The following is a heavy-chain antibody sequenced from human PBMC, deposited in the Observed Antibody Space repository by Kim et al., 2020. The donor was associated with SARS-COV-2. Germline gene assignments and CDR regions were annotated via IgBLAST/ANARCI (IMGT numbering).Heavy chain of an antibody. CDR1: GGSISSSSYY. D-gene: IGHD4-17*01. CDR3: ARQEDGDYDNYFDY. V-gene: IGHV4-39*01. Sequence: SETLSLTCTVSGGSISSSSYYWGWIRQPPGKGLEWIGSIYYSGSTYYNPSLKSRVTISVDTSKNQFSLKLSSVTAADTAVYYCARQEDGDYDNYFDYWGQGTLVTVS. CDR2: IYYSGST. J-gene: IGHJ4*02.